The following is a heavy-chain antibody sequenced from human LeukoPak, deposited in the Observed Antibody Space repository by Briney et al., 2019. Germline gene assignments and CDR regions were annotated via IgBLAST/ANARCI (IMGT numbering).Heavy chain of an antibody. V-gene: IGHV3-66*01. Sequence: PGGSLRLSCAASGFTVSSNYVSWVRQAPGKGLEWVSVIYSGGSTYYADSVKGRFTISRDNSKNTLYLQMNSLRAEDTAVYYCARGTLNIPGEHGAFDYCGQGTLVTVSS. CDR2: IYSGGST. CDR3: ARGTLNIPGEHGAFDY. J-gene: IGHJ4*02. CDR1: GFTVSSNY. D-gene: IGHD1-14*01.